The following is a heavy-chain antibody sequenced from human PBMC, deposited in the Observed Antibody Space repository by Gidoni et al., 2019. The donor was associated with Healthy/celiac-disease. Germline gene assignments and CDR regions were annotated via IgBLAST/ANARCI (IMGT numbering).Heavy chain of an antibody. CDR2: IRSKAYGGTT. D-gene: IGHD3-3*01. CDR3: TRGPYYDFWSGPHNTNYYYGMDV. CDR1: GFTFGDYA. V-gene: IGHV3-49*05. Sequence: EVQLVESGGGLVKPGRSLRLSCTASGFTFGDYAMSWFRQAPGKGLGWVGFIRSKAYGGTTEYAASVKGRFTISRDDSKSIAYLQMNSLKTEDTAVYYCTRGPYYDFWSGPHNTNYYYGMDVWGQGTTVTVSS. J-gene: IGHJ6*02.